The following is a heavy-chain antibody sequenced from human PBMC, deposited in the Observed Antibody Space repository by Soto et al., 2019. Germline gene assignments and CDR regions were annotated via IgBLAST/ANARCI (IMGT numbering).Heavy chain of an antibody. CDR3: ARAGGWLRGANDAFDI. Sequence: EVQLVESGGGLVQPGGSLRLSCAASGFTFSSYDMHWVRQATGKGLEWVSAIGTAGDTYYPGSVKGRFTISRENAKNSLYLQMISLRAGDTAVYYCARAGGWLRGANDAFDIWGQGTMVTVSS. J-gene: IGHJ3*02. CDR1: GFTFSSYD. V-gene: IGHV3-13*01. CDR2: IGTAGDT. D-gene: IGHD5-12*01.